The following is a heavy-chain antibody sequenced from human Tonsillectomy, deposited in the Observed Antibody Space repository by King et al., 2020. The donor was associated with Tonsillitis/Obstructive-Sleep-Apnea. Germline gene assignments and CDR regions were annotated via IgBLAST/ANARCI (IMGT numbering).Heavy chain of an antibody. Sequence: QLVQSGAEVKKPGESLRISCKGSGYSFTSYWISWVRQMPGKGLEWMGRIDPSDSYTNYSPSFQGHVTISADKSISTAYLQWSSLKASDTAMYYCARLRYCSSTSCYDFDSWGQGTLVTVSS. V-gene: IGHV5-10-1*01. CDR1: GYSFTSYW. CDR2: IDPSDSYT. J-gene: IGHJ4*02. D-gene: IGHD2-2*01. CDR3: ARLRYCSSTSCYDFDS.